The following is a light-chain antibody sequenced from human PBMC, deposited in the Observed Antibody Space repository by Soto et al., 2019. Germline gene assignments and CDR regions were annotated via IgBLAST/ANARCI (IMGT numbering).Light chain of an antibody. CDR1: GSDVGGYNF. CDR2: EVT. V-gene: IGLV2-8*01. CDR3: ASYAGGNQV. Sequence: QSALTQPPSASGSPGQSVTISCTGTGSDVGGYNFVSWYQHHPGKAPKLMIYEVTRRPSGVPDRFSGSKSANTASLTVSGLLAADEADYYCASYAGGNQVFGTGTKVTVL. J-gene: IGLJ1*01.